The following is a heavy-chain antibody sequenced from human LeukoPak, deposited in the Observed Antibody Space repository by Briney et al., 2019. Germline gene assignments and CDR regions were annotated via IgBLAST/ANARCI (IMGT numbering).Heavy chain of an antibody. CDR2: IHYSGST. Sequence: TAPETLSLTCTVSGGSISGYYWSWIRQPPGKGLEWIGLIHYSGSTNYNPSLKSRVTISVDTSKNQFSLKLSSVTAADTAVYYCARDLELGYWGQGTPVTVSS. D-gene: IGHD5-24*01. CDR1: GGSISGYY. V-gene: IGHV4-59*01. J-gene: IGHJ4*02. CDR3: ARDLELGY.